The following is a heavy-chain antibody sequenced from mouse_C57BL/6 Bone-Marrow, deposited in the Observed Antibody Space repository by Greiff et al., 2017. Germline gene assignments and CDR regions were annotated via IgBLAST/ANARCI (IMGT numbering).Heavy chain of an antibody. CDR1: GYTFTSYT. V-gene: IGHV1-4*01. J-gene: IGHJ1*03. D-gene: IGHD1-1*01. CDR2: INPSSGYT. CDR3: ARSYYGSSYWYFDV. Sequence: QVQLKESGAELARPGASVKMSCKASGYTFTSYTMHWVKQRPGQGLEWIGYINPSSGYTKYNQKFKDKATLTAAKSSSTAYMQLSSLTSEDSAVYYCARSYYGSSYWYFDVWGTGTTVTVSS.